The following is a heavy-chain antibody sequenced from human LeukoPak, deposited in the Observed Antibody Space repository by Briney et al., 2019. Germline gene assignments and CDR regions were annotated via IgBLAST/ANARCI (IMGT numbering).Heavy chain of an antibody. J-gene: IGHJ3*02. CDR3: ARGRHYYDSSDYYYEGDAFDI. CDR2: INPSGGST. Sequence: ASVKVSCKVSGYTFTGYYMHWVRQAPGQGLQWMGIINPSGGSTSYAQKFQGRVTMTRDMSTSTVYMELSSLRSEDTAVYYCARGRHYYDSSDYYYEGDAFDIWGQGTMVTVSS. CDR1: GYTFTGYY. D-gene: IGHD3-22*01. V-gene: IGHV1-46*01.